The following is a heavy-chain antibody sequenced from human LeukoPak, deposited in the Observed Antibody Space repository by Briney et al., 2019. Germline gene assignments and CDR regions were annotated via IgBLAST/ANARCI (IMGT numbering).Heavy chain of an antibody. V-gene: IGHV3-7*01. Sequence: PGGSLRLSCAASGFTFSSYWMSWVRQAPGKGLEWVANIKQDGSEKYYVDSVKGRFTISRDNAKNSLYLQMNSLRAEDTAVYYCARVTLKPNYYYYYMDVWGKGTTVTVSS. CDR1: GFTFSSYW. D-gene: IGHD1-14*01. CDR3: ARVTLKPNYYYYYMDV. J-gene: IGHJ6*03. CDR2: IKQDGSEK.